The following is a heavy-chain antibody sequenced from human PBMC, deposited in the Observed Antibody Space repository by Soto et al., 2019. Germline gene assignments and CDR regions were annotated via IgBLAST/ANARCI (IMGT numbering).Heavy chain of an antibody. CDR2: IGTADDT. D-gene: IGHD3-9*01. CDR1: GFTFSSYD. Sequence: PGGSLRLSCAAYGFTFSSYDMHWVRQATGKGLEWVSAIGTADDTYSPGSVKGRFTISRENAKNSFYLQMNSLRAGDTAVYYCARFEARSGMDVWGQGTTVTVSS. J-gene: IGHJ6*02. CDR3: ARFEARSGMDV. V-gene: IGHV3-13*01.